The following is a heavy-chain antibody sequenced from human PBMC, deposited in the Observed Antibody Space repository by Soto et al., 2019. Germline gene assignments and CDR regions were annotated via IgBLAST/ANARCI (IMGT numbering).Heavy chain of an antibody. D-gene: IGHD3-10*01. Sequence: GGSLRLSCAASGFTFSSYSMNWVRQAPGKGLEWVSYISSSSSTIYYADSVKGRFTISRDNAKNSLYLQMNSLRDEDTAVYYCARGLPLWFGELPRGSWFDPWGQGTLVTVSS. CDR2: ISSSSSTI. J-gene: IGHJ5*02. CDR3: ARGLPLWFGELPRGSWFDP. V-gene: IGHV3-48*02. CDR1: GFTFSSYS.